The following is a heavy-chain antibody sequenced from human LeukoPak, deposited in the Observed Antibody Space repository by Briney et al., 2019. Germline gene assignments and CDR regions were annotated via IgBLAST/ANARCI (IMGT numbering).Heavy chain of an antibody. Sequence: PGGSLRLSCAASGFTVSSNYMSWVSQAPGKGLGWVSVIYSGGSTYYADSVKGRFTISRDNSKNTLYLQMNSLRAEDTAVYYCARVSGWDSYFDYWGQGTLVTVSS. J-gene: IGHJ4*02. CDR2: IYSGGST. V-gene: IGHV3-53*01. CDR3: ARVSGWDSYFDY. D-gene: IGHD1-14*01. CDR1: GFTVSSNY.